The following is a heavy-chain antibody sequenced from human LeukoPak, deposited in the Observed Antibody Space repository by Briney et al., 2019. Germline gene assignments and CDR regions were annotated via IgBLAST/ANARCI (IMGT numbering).Heavy chain of an antibody. J-gene: IGHJ5*02. D-gene: IGHD6-13*01. V-gene: IGHV1-46*01. Sequence: ASVKVSCKASGYTFTSYYMHWVRQAPGQGLEWMGIINPSGGSTSYAQKFQGRVTMTRDMSTSTVYMELSSLRSEDTAVYYCASEEVIAAAPGLNWFDPWGQGTLVTVSS. CDR2: INPSGGST. CDR1: GYTFTSYY. CDR3: ASEEVIAAAPGLNWFDP.